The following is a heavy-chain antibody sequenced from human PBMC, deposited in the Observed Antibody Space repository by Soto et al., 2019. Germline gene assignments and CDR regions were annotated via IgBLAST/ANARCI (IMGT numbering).Heavy chain of an antibody. J-gene: IGHJ6*02. CDR2: ISGSGGST. Sequence: PXGSLKLSCSAAGVTFSSYAMSWVRQAPGRGLDWVSAISGSGGSTYYADSVKGRFTISRDNSKNTLYLQMNSLRAEDTAVYYCAKDGPAIGQWLALYYYYYGMDVWGQGATVTVSS. CDR1: GVTFSSYA. V-gene: IGHV3-23*01. D-gene: IGHD6-19*01. CDR3: AKDGPAIGQWLALYYYYYGMDV.